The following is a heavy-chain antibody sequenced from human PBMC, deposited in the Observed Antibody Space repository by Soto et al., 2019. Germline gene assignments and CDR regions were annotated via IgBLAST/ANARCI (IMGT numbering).Heavy chain of an antibody. CDR2: ISGSGGST. CDR3: XXXXXXXXXXXXXPXXXY. V-gene: IGHV3-23*01. J-gene: IGHJ4*02. CDR1: GFTFSSYA. Sequence: EVQLLESGGGLVQPGGSLRLSCAASGFTFSSYAMSWVRQAPGXXXEXVXXISGSGGSTYYADSVKGRFTISRDNSKNTLYLQMNSLRXEXTXXXXXXXXXXXXXXXXXXPXXXYWGQGTLVTVSS.